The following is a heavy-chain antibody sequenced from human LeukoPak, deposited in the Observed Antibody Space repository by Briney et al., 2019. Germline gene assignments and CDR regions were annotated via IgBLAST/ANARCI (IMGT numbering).Heavy chain of an antibody. CDR3: ARGDKSSGWYFFDY. D-gene: IGHD6-19*01. CDR2: IKHDGSEK. J-gene: IGHJ4*02. CDR1: GFTFSTYW. V-gene: IGHV3-7*01. Sequence: GGSLRLSCAASGFTFSTYWMSWVRQAPGKGLEWVANIKHDGSEKYYVDSVKGRFTISRDNADNSLFLQMNSLRGEDTAVYYCARGDKSSGWYFFDYWGQGTLVTVSS.